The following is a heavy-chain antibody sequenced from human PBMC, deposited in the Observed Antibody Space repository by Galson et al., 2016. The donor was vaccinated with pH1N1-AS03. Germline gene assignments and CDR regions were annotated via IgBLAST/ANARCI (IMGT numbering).Heavy chain of an antibody. CDR3: VREFEDPQKRVVAFSY. D-gene: IGHD3-16*01. V-gene: IGHV1-18*01. Sequence: SVKVSCKASGYTFITYGISWVRQAPGQGLEWMGWMSAYSGETRYAPNFQGRVTMTRDTSTRTAYMDLRSLTSDDTAVYYCVREFEDPQKRVVAFSYWGQGTLVIVSS. CDR1: GYTFITYG. CDR2: MSAYSGET. J-gene: IGHJ4*02.